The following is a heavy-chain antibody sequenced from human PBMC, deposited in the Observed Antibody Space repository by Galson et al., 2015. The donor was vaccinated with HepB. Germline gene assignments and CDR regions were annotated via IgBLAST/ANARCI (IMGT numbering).Heavy chain of an antibody. CDR1: GDSVSSNSAA. V-gene: IGHV6-1*01. CDR3: ARDVHDYGGKGFDY. Sequence: CAISGDSVSSNSAAWNRIRQSPSRGLEWLGRTYYRSKWYNDYVVSVKSRITINPDTSKNQFSLQLNSVTPEDTAVYYCARDVHDYGGKGFDYWGQGTLVTVSS. D-gene: IGHD4-23*01. J-gene: IGHJ4*02. CDR2: TYYRSKWYN.